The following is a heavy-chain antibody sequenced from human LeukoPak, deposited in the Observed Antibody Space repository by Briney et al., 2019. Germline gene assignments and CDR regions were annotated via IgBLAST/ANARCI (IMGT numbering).Heavy chain of an antibody. CDR2: ISAYNGNT. D-gene: IGHD3-22*01. J-gene: IGHJ4*02. CDR3: ARDRPPYYYDSSRTEFDY. Sequence: ASVKVSCKASGYTFTSYGISWVRQAPGQGLEWMGWISAYNGNTNYAQKLQGRVTMTTDTSTSTAYMELRSLRSDDTAVYYCARDRPPYYYDSSRTEFDYWGQGTLVTVSS. V-gene: IGHV1-18*01. CDR1: GYTFTSYG.